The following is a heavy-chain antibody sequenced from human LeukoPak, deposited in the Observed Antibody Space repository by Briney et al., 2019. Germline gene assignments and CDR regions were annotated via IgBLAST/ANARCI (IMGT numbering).Heavy chain of an antibody. D-gene: IGHD6-19*01. CDR2: IYYSGST. V-gene: IGHV4-59*08. CDR1: GGSISSYY. Sequence: SSETLSLTCTVSGGSISSYYWSWIRQPPGKGLEWIGYIYYSGSTNYNPSLKSRVTISVDTSKNQFSLKLSSVTAADAAVYYCARHVDSSGWDDAFDIWGQGTTVTVSS. CDR3: ARHVDSSGWDDAFDI. J-gene: IGHJ3*02.